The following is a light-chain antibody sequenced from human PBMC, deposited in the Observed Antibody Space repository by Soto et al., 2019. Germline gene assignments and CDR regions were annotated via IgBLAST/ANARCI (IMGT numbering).Light chain of an antibody. CDR3: QHYMT. Sequence: EIVIAQSPATLSVYPWERVTLSCMASQSVSCHLAWYQLKPAQVPSLLIYDASTRATGVPARFSGSGSGTHFSLTISRLEPVDFAVYDCQHYMTICQVTKV. J-gene: IGKJ1*01. CDR1: QSVSCH. V-gene: IGKV3D-15*01. CDR2: DAS.